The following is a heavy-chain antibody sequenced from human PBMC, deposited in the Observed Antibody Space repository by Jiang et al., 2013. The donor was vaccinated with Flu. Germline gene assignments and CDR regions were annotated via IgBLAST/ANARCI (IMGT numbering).Heavy chain of an antibody. CDR3: ARVVGVRIAARPDPTYAGMDV. J-gene: IGHJ6*02. Sequence: RQSPSRGLEWLGRTYYRSKWYNDYAVSVKSRITINPDTSKNQFSLQLNSVTPEDTAVYYCARVVGVRIAARPDPTYAGMDVWGQGTTVTVSS. CDR2: TYYRSKWYN. D-gene: IGHD6-6*01. V-gene: IGHV6-1*01.